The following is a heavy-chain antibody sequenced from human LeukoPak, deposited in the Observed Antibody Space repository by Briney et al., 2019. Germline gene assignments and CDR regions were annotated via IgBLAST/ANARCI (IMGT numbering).Heavy chain of an antibody. Sequence: YPGGSLRLSCAASGFTFSSYGMHWVRQAPGKGLEWVAIIWYDGSNKYYADSVKGRFTISRDNSKNTLYLEMNSLRAEDTAVYYCATSNPGIAVDDYWGQGTLVTVSS. CDR1: GFTFSSYG. V-gene: IGHV3-33*08. CDR2: IWYDGSNK. CDR3: ATSNPGIAVDDY. J-gene: IGHJ4*02. D-gene: IGHD6-19*01.